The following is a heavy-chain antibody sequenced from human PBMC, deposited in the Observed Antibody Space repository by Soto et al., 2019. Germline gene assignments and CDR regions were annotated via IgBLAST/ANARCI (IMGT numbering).Heavy chain of an antibody. Sequence: QVQLQESGPGLVKPSQTLSLTCTVSGGSISSGRYYWSWIRQHPGKGLEWIGYIYYSGSTYYNPSLKSRVTISVDTSKNQFSLKLSSVTAADTAVYYCARDQVDTKYYYYYYGMDVWGQGTTVTVSS. D-gene: IGHD2-8*01. J-gene: IGHJ6*02. CDR1: GGSISSGRYY. CDR2: IYYSGST. CDR3: ARDQVDTKYYYYYYGMDV. V-gene: IGHV4-31*03.